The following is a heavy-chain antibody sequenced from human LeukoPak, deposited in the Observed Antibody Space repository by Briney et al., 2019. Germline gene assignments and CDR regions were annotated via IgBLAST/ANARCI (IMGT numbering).Heavy chain of an antibody. CDR1: GYTFTGYY. CDR2: INPNSGGT. D-gene: IGHD6-13*01. J-gene: IGHJ4*02. CDR3: ARERGYSSSYFVY. Sequence: ASVKVSCKASGYTFTGYYMHWVRQAPGQGLEWMGWINPNSGGTNYAQKFQGRVTMTRDTSISTAYMELSRLRSDDTAVYYCARERGYSSSYFVYWGQGTLVTVSS. V-gene: IGHV1-2*02.